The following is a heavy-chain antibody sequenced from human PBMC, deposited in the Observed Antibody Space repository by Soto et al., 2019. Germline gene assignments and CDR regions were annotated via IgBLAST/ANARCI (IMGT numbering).Heavy chain of an antibody. J-gene: IGHJ6*02. V-gene: IGHV1-18*04. CDR2: ISAYNGNT. CDR1: GYTFTSYG. CDR3: ARIGYCSGGSCYHYYYYYGMDV. D-gene: IGHD2-15*01. Sequence: ASVKVSCKASGYTFTSYGISWVRQAPGQGLEWMGWISAYNGNTNYAQKLQGRVTMTTDTSTSTAYIELRSQRSDDTAVYYCARIGYCSGGSCYHYYYYYGMDVWGQGTTVTVSS.